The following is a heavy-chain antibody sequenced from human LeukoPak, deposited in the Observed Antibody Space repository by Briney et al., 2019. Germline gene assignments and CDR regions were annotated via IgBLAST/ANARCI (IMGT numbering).Heavy chain of an antibody. CDR1: GFTFSSYS. D-gene: IGHD3-3*01. Sequence: GGSLRLSCAASGFTFSSYSMNWVRQAPGKGLEWVSSISSSSSYIYYADSVKGRFTISRDNAKNTLYLQMNSLRAEDTAVYHCAKTLTIFGVKILYGGFDYWGQGILVIVSS. CDR2: ISSSSSYI. J-gene: IGHJ4*02. V-gene: IGHV3-21*01. CDR3: AKTLTIFGVKILYGGFDY.